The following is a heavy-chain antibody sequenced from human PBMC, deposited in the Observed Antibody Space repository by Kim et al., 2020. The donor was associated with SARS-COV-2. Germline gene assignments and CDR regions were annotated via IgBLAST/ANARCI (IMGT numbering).Heavy chain of an antibody. CDR2: IYYSGST. J-gene: IGHJ4*02. CDR1: GGSISSGGYY. V-gene: IGHV4-31*03. D-gene: IGHD4-17*01. CDR3: ARVRGMTTAKVVDY. Sequence: SETLSLTCTVSGGSISSGGYYWSWIRQHPGKGLEWIGYIYYSGSTYYNPSLKSRVTISVDTSKNQFSLKLSSVTAADTAVYYCARVRGMTTAKVVDYWGQGTLVTVSS.